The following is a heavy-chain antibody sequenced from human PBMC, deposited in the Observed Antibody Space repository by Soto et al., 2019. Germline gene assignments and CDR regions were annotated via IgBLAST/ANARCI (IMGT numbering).Heavy chain of an antibody. J-gene: IGHJ5*02. CDR2: IYHTGST. CDR3: ARDPYYGSETDL. CDR1: GGSISSGGYS. V-gene: IGHV4-30-2*01. Sequence: PSETLSLTCAVSGGSISSGGYSWSWIRQPPGKGLEWIGYIYHTGSTNYNPSLKSRVTISIDKSKNQFSLNVSSVTAADTAVYYCARDPYYGSETDLWGQGSLVTVSS. D-gene: IGHD3-10*01.